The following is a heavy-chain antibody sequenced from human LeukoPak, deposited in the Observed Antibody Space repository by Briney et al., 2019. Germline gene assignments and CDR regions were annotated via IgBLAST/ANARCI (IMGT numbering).Heavy chain of an antibody. V-gene: IGHV1-2*02. D-gene: IGHD3-10*01. J-gene: IGHJ4*02. CDR3: ARDPDTMVRGVIPRFDY. Sequence: ASVKVSCKASGYTFTGYYMHWVRQAPGQGLEWMGWINPNSGGTNYAQKFQGRVTMTRDTSISTAYMELSRLRSDDTAVYSCARDPDTMVRGVIPRFDYWGQGTLVTASS. CDR1: GYTFTGYY. CDR2: INPNSGGT.